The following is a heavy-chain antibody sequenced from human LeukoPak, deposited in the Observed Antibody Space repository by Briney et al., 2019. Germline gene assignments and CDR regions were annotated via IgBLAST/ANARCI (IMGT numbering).Heavy chain of an antibody. V-gene: IGHV1-8*01. D-gene: IGHD6-19*01. CDR2: MNPNSGNT. CDR3: ARGRSSGCGFDP. Sequence: ASVKVSCKASGYTFTSYDINWVRQATGQGLEWMGWMNPNSGNTGYAQKFQGRVTMTRSTSISTAYMELSSLRSEDTAVYYCARGRSSGCGFDPWGQGTLVTVSS. J-gene: IGHJ5*02. CDR1: GYTFTSYD.